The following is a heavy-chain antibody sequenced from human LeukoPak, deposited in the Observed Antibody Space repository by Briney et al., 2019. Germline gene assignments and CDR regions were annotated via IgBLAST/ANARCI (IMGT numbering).Heavy chain of an antibody. J-gene: IGHJ4*02. V-gene: IGHV4-34*01. CDR2: INHSGST. D-gene: IGHD3-16*02. CDR3: ARGGRVWESYRYTSSIPLDY. Sequence: SETLSLTCAVYGGSFSGYYWSWIRQPPGKGLEWIGEINHSGSTNYNPSLKSRVTISVDTSKNQFSLKLSSVTAADTAVYYCARGGRVWESYRYTSSIPLDYWGQGTLVTVSS. CDR1: GGSFSGYY.